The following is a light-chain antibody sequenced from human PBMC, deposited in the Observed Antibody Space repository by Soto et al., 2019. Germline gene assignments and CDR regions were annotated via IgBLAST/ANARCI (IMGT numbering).Light chain of an antibody. V-gene: IGKV3-11*01. CDR2: DAS. CDR1: QSVSTY. Sequence: EIVLTQSPATLSLSPGERATFSCRASQSVSTYVAWYQQKPGQAPSLLIYDASKRAAGVPARFSGSGSGTDVPLHIRGLEPEYFAVYYCQQRSDWLYIFGQGTKLEIK. CDR3: QQRSDWLYI. J-gene: IGKJ2*01.